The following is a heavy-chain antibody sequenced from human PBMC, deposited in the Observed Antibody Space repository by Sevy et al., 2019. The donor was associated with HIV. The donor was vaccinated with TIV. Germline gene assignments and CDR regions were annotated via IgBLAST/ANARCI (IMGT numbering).Heavy chain of an antibody. Sequence: GGSLRLSCTASGFTFSTYAMSWVRQAPGKGLEWVSAISGSGGSTYYADSVKGQFTVSRDNSKNTLFLQMNNLRADDTDVYYCAKCPYGDYRPRMDYWGQGTLVTVSS. J-gene: IGHJ4*02. CDR2: ISGSGGST. V-gene: IGHV3-23*01. CDR3: AKCPYGDYRPRMDY. D-gene: IGHD4-17*01. CDR1: GFTFSTYA.